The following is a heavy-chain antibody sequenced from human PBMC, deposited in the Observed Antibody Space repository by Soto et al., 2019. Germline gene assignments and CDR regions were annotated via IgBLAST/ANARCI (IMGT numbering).Heavy chain of an antibody. Sequence: QVQLVQSGAEVKKPGSSVKVSCKASGGTFSSYTISWVRQAPGQGLEWMGRIIPILGIANYAQKFQGRVTISADNSTSTAYMELSGLRSEDTAVYYCARELWFGELAMPWFDPWGKGTLVTVSS. CDR3: ARELWFGELAMPWFDP. CDR2: IIPILGIA. D-gene: IGHD3-10*01. V-gene: IGHV1-69*02. CDR1: GGTFSSYT. J-gene: IGHJ5*02.